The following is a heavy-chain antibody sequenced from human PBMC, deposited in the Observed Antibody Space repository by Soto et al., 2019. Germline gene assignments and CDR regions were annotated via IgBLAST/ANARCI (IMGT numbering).Heavy chain of an antibody. Sequence: QLQMQESGPGLVRPSETLSLTCTVSGGSISSTIYNWVWIRQTPGKGLEWIAGIYYSGRTYYNPPLESPVTISVDTSKDQFSLNLRFVAAADTAVYYCTRRGGTTGTKDFWGQGTPVTISS. CDR1: GGSISSTIYN. CDR2: IYYSGRT. D-gene: IGHD1-1*01. CDR3: TRRGGTTGTKDF. V-gene: IGHV4-39*01. J-gene: IGHJ4*02.